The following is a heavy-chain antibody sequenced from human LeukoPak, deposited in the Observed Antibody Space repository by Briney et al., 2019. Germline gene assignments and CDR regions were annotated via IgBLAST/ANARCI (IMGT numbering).Heavy chain of an antibody. CDR2: INPNSGGT. D-gene: IGHD2-15*01. Sequence: ASVKVSCKASGYTFTGYYMHWVRQAPGQGLEWKGWINPNSGGTNYAQKFQGRVTMTRDTSISTAYMELSRLRSDDTAVYYCARDHSPYCSGGSCYSGYFDYWGQGTLVTVSS. CDR1: GYTFTGYY. V-gene: IGHV1-2*02. CDR3: ARDHSPYCSGGSCYSGYFDY. J-gene: IGHJ4*02.